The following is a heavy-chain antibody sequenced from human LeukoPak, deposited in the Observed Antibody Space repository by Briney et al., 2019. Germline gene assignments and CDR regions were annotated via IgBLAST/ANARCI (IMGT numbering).Heavy chain of an antibody. Sequence: GGSLRLSCTASGFTFSSYTMNWVRQPPGKGLEWVSNIGTSSTTIYYADSVKGRFTVSRDNAKNLLYLQMNSLRVEDTALYYCAIGHTSGWLFDSWGQGTLVAVSS. CDR3: AIGHTSGWLFDS. J-gene: IGHJ4*02. V-gene: IGHV3-48*04. CDR1: GFTFSSYT. CDR2: IGTSSTTI. D-gene: IGHD6-19*01.